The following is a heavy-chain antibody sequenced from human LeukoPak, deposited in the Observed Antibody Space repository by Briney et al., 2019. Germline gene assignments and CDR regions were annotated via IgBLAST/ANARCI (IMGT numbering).Heavy chain of an antibody. CDR2: IIPIFAIV. Sequence: ASVKVSCKASGGTLSSYALNWVRQAPGQGLEWIGRIIPIFAIVNYAQNFQGRVTITADKSTDTAYMELSSLRFEDTAFYYCARADSSGYSLDENFDYWGQGTLVTVSS. J-gene: IGHJ4*02. D-gene: IGHD3-22*01. V-gene: IGHV1-69*04. CDR1: GGTLSSYA. CDR3: ARADSSGYSLDENFDY.